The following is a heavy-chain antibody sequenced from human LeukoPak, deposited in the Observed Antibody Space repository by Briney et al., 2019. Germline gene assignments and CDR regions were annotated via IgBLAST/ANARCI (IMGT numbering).Heavy chain of an antibody. CDR2: ISAYNGNT. J-gene: IGHJ5*02. V-gene: IGHV1-18*01. CDR1: GYTFSNSG. CDR3: ARDDYGDPRWFDP. D-gene: IGHD4-17*01. Sequence: GASVKVSCKASGYTFSNSGISWVRQAPGQGLEWMGWISAYNGNTNYAQKLQGRVTMTTDTSTSTAYMELRSLRSDDTAVYYCARDDYGDPRWFDPWGQGTLVTVSS.